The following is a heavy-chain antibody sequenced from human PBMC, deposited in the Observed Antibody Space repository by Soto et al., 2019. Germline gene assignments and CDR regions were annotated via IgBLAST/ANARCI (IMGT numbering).Heavy chain of an antibody. V-gene: IGHV4-38-2*01. CDR1: GYSISSGYY. D-gene: IGHD3-16*02. CDR2: IYHSGST. J-gene: IGHJ5*02. CDR3: ARGRDCTNGVCYMITFGGVIVANWFDP. Sequence: LSLTCAVSGYSISSGYYWGWIRQPPGKGLEWIGSIYHSGSTYYNPSLKSRVTISVDTSKNQFSLKLSSVTAADTAVYYCARGRDCTNGVCYMITFGGVIVANWFDPWGQGTLVTVSS.